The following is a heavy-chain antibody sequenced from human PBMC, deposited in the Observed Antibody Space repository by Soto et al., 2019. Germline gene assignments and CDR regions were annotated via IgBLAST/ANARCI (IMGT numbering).Heavy chain of an antibody. CDR2: IIPIFGTP. V-gene: IGHV1-69*01. J-gene: IGHJ6*02. Sequence: QVLLVQSGAELKEPGSSVKVSCKASGVTFSSSAISWLRHAPGQGLEWMGAIIPIFGTPNYARKFQGRVTITADESTTTAYMELSSLRSEDTAFYDCAHKRFQSSPGAGGYYGMDVWGHGTAVTVAS. CDR3: AHKRFQSSPGAGGYYGMDV. D-gene: IGHD3-16*01. CDR1: GVTFSSSA.